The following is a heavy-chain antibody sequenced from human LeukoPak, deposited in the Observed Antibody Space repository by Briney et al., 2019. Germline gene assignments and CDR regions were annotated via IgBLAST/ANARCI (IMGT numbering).Heavy chain of an antibody. CDR2: IYSSGST. J-gene: IGHJ4*02. V-gene: IGHV4-39*01. CDR3: AKSGGYGLIDY. CDR1: GASISGSNYY. D-gene: IGHD1-26*01. Sequence: SETLSLTCAVSGASISGSNYYWGWIRQPPGKGLEWIGNIYSSGSTYYNASLQSRVTISIDTSKNQFSLRLNSVTAADTAMYYCAKSGGYGLIDYWGQGTLVTVSS.